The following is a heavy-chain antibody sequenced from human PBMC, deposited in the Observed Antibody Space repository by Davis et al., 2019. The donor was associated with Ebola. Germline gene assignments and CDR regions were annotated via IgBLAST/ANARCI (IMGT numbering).Heavy chain of an antibody. D-gene: IGHD2-21*01. CDR2: IIPIFGTA. V-gene: IGHV1-69*13. Sequence: SVKVSCKASGGTFSSYAISWVRQAPGQGLEWMGGIIPIFGTANYAQKFQGRVTITADESTSTAYMELSSLRSEDTAVYYCAIGGPYCGGDCFYYYYGMDVWGQGTTVTVSS. J-gene: IGHJ6*02. CDR1: GGTFSSYA. CDR3: AIGGPYCGGDCFYYYYGMDV.